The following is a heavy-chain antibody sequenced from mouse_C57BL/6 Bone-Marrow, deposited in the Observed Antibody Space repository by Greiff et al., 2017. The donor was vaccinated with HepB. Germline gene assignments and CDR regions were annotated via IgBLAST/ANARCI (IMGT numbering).Heavy chain of an antibody. Sequence: EVQGVESGGGLVQPGGSLSLSCAASGFTFTDYYMSWVRQPPGKALEWLGFIRNKANGYTTEYSASVKGRFTISRDNSQSILYLQMNALRAEDSATYYCARYGSNYCYAMDYWGQGTSVTVSS. CDR3: ARYGSNYCYAMDY. D-gene: IGHD2-5*01. V-gene: IGHV7-3*01. CDR2: IRNKANGYTT. J-gene: IGHJ4*01. CDR1: GFTFTDYY.